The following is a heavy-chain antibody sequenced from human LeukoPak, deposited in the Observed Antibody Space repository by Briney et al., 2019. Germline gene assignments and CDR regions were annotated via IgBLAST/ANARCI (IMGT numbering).Heavy chain of an antibody. CDR2: ISGSAGRT. CDR3: ARGKRGGRREYYYYYMDV. D-gene: IGHD1-1*01. V-gene: IGHV3-23*01. CDR1: TFTFSNYA. Sequence: GGSLRLSCAASTFTFSNYAMSWVRQAPGKGLEWVSTISGSAGRTYYADSVKGRFTISRDNSKNTLFLQMNSLRAEDTAVYYCARGKRGGRREYYYYYMDVWGKGTTVTVSS. J-gene: IGHJ6*03.